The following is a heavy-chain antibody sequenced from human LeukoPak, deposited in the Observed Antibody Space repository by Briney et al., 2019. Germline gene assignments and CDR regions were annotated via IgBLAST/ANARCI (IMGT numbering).Heavy chain of an antibody. D-gene: IGHD3-16*02. V-gene: IGHV4-59*01. CDR1: GGPISSYY. Sequence: SGPTLVNPSETLSLTCTVSGGPISSYYWSWIRQPPGKGLEWIGYISYSGSTNYNPSLKSRVTISVDTSKNQLSLKLNSVTAADTAVYYCARYIWGSYPTFEDYWGQGSLVTVSS. J-gene: IGHJ4*02. CDR2: ISYSGST. CDR3: ARYIWGSYPTFEDY.